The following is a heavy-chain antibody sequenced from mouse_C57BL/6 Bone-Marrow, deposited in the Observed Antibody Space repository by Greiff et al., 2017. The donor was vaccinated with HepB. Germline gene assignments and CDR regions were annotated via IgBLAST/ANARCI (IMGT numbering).Heavy chain of an antibody. Sequence: EVQVVESGGDLVKPGGSLKLSCAASGFTFSSYGMSWVRQTPDKRLEWVATISSGGSYTYYPDSVKGRFTISRDNAKNTLYLQMSSLKSEDTAMYYCARQGYDYDYDYWGQGTTLTVSS. J-gene: IGHJ2*01. V-gene: IGHV5-6*01. D-gene: IGHD2-4*01. CDR3: ARQGYDYDYDY. CDR1: GFTFSSYG. CDR2: ISSGGSYT.